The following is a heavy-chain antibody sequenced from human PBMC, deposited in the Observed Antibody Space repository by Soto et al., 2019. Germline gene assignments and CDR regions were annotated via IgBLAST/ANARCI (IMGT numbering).Heavy chain of an antibody. CDR1: GGSISSCGYS. Sequence: SETLSLTCAVSGGSISSCGYSWSWIRQPPGKGLEWIGYIYHSGSTYYNPSLKSRVTISVDRSKNQFSLKLSSVTAADTAVYYCARVIDGLLDYWGQGTLVTVSS. J-gene: IGHJ4*02. D-gene: IGHD3-22*01. CDR2: IYHSGST. V-gene: IGHV4-30-2*01. CDR3: ARVIDGLLDY.